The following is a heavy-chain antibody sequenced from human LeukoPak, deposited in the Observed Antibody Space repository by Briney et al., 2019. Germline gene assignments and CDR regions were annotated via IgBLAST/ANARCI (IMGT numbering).Heavy chain of an antibody. CDR3: ASRSPPEMAPVN. CDR1: GGSISSSSYY. Sequence: SETLSLTCTVSGGSISSSSYYWGWIRQPPGKGLEWIGSIYYSGSTYYNPSLKSRVTISVDTSKNQFSLKLSFVTAADTAVYYCASRSPPEMAPVNWGQGTLVTVSS. V-gene: IGHV4-39*07. J-gene: IGHJ4*02. CDR2: IYYSGST. D-gene: IGHD5-24*01.